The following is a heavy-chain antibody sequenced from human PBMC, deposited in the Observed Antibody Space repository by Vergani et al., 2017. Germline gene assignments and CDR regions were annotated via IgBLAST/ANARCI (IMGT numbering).Heavy chain of an antibody. Sequence: QLQESGPGLVKPSATLSLTCSVSGASIRSSNYYWGWIRQPPGKGLEWVSYISSSSSTIYYADSVKGRFTISRDNAKNSLYLQMNSLRAEDTAVYYCARSAMVRGVIIPYYYYGMDVWGQGTTVTVSS. V-gene: IGHV3-11*04. J-gene: IGHJ6*02. CDR1: GASIRSSNYY. CDR3: ARSAMVRGVIIPYYYYGMDV. CDR2: ISSSSSTI. D-gene: IGHD3-10*01.